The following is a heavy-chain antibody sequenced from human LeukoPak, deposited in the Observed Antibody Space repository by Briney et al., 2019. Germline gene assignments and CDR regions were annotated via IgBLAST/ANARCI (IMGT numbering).Heavy chain of an antibody. V-gene: IGHV4-61*02. J-gene: IGHJ6*03. D-gene: IGHD2-2*02. CDR1: GGSISSGSYY. CDR2: IYTSGST. CDR3: ARDRVGYCSSTSCYTANSFGNYMDV. Sequence: PSETLSLTCTVSGGSISSGSYYWSWIRQPAGKGLEWIGRIYTSGSTNYNPSLKSRVTMSVDTSKNQFSLKLSSVTAADTAVYYCARDRVGYCSSTSCYTANSFGNYMDVWGKGTTVTVSS.